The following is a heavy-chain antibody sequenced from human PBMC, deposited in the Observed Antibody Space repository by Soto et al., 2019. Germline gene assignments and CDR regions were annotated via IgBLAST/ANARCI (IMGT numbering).Heavy chain of an antibody. CDR3: ARGVSAGVDY. CDR1: GYSFTSLD. Sequence: ASVKVSCKASGYSFTSLDINWVRQTAGQGLEWMGWMEPSTGTTGYAQKFQGRVTVTRDTSINTAYMELTTLTSDDTAFYYCARGVSAGVDYWGQGTLVTVSS. J-gene: IGHJ4*02. D-gene: IGHD1-26*01. V-gene: IGHV1-8*01. CDR2: MEPSTGTT.